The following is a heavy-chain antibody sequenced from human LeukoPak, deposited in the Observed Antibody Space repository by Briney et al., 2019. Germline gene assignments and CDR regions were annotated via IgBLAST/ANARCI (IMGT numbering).Heavy chain of an antibody. D-gene: IGHD4-11*01. CDR1: DGSFNDYY. CDR3: ARVSYNNYGRPNWFDP. J-gene: IGHJ5*02. CDR2: IHHSGST. V-gene: IGHV4-34*01. Sequence: NPSETLSLTCAVYDGSFNDYYWSWIRQPPGKGLEWIGEIHHSGSTKYNPSLQSRVTISADTSENQFSLKLSSVTAADTAIYYCARVSYNNYGRPNWFDPWGQGTLVTVSS.